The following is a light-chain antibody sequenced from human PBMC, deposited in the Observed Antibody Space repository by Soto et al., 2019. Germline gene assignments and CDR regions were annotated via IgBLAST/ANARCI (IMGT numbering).Light chain of an antibody. CDR1: SSDVGGYNY. CDR2: DVS. J-gene: IGLJ1*01. V-gene: IGLV2-14*01. CDR3: SSYTSSSTYV. Sequence: QFVLTPPPSTSWTPGHAVTISCIGTSSDVGGYNYVSWYQQHPGKAPKLMIYDVSNRPSGVSNRFSGSKSGNTASLTISGLQAEDEADYYCSSYTSSSTYVFGTGTKVTV.